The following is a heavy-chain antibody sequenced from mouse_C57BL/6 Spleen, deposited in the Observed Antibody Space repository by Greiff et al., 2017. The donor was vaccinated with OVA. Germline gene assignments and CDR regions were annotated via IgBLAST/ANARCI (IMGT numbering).Heavy chain of an antibody. J-gene: IGHJ3*01. CDR2: IDPSDSYT. D-gene: IGHD2-5*01. Sequence: VKLQQPGAELVMPGASVKLSCKASGYTFTSYWMHWVKQRPGQGLEWIGEIDPSDSYTNYNQKFKGKSTLTVDKSSSTAYMQLSSLTSEDSAVYYCARRPSAYYSNYREYWGQGTLVTVSA. CDR1: GYTFTSYW. V-gene: IGHV1-69*01. CDR3: ARRPSAYYSNYREY.